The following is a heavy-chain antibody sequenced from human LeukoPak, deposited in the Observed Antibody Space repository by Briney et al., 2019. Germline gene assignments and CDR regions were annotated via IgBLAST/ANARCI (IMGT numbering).Heavy chain of an antibody. CDR3: ARERGEEGFDP. CDR2: ISSSSSYI. J-gene: IGHJ5*02. Sequence: GESLRLSCAASGFTFSSYSMNWVRQAPGKGLEWVSSISSSSSYIYYADSVKGRFTISRDNAKNSLYLQMNSLRAEDTAVYYCARERGEEGFDPWGQGTLVTVSS. V-gene: IGHV3-21*01. CDR1: GFTFSSYS. D-gene: IGHD2-21*01.